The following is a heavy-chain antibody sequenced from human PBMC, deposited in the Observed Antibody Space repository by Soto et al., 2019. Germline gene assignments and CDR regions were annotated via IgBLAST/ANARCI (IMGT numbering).Heavy chain of an antibody. CDR3: ARDCSSSSCSVWHY. J-gene: IGHJ4*02. D-gene: IGHD2-2*01. Sequence: DFGFSLSNYAMTWVRQAPGKGLEWVSGITGSADKTYYADSVKGRFIISGDNSKNTLYLQMNSLRAEDTALYYCARDCSSSSCSVWHYWGEGTLVTVSS. V-gene: IGHV3-23*01. CDR1: GFSLSNYA. CDR2: ITGSADKT.